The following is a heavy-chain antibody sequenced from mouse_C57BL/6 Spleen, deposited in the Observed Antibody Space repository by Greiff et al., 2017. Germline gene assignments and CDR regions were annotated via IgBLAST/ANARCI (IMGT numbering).Heavy chain of an antibody. D-gene: IGHD4-1*01. Sequence: EVKLVESGGGLVKPGGSLKLSCAASGFTFSDYGMHWVRQAPEKGLAWVAYISSGSSTIYYADTVKGRFTISRDNAKNTLFLQMTSQRSEDTAMYYCARARTGTYFDYWGQGTTLTVSS. V-gene: IGHV5-17*01. CDR2: ISSGSSTI. CDR3: ARARTGTYFDY. CDR1: GFTFSDYG. J-gene: IGHJ2*01.